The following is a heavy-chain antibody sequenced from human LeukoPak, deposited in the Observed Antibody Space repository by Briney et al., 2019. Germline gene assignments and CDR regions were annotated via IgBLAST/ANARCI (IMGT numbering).Heavy chain of an antibody. Sequence: ASVKVSCKASGYTFTGYYMHWVRQAPGQGLEWMGWINPNSGGTNYAQKFQGRVTMTRNTSISTAYMELSSLRSEDTAVYYCARGGFLEFTPMANWFDPWGQGTLVTVSS. J-gene: IGHJ5*02. CDR3: ARGGFLEFTPMANWFDP. D-gene: IGHD3-3*01. V-gene: IGHV1-2*02. CDR2: INPNSGGT. CDR1: GYTFTGYY.